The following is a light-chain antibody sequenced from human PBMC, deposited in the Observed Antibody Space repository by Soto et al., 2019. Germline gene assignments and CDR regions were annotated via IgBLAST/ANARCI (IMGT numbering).Light chain of an antibody. CDR1: KSISSW. J-gene: IGKJ1*01. Sequence: DIQMTQSPATLSATAGDRVTITCRASKSISSWLAWYQQKPGKAPKLLIYKASTLKSGVPSRFSGSGSGTEFTLTISSLQPDDFATYYCQHYNSYSEAFGQRTKVDI. CDR2: KAS. V-gene: IGKV1-5*03. CDR3: QHYNSYSEA.